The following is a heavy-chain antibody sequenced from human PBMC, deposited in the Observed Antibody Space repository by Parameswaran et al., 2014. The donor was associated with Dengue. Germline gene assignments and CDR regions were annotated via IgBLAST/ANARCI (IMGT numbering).Heavy chain of an antibody. Sequence: WVRQAPGQGLEWMGWISAHDSNTKYAQKVQGRVTMTTDTSTSTAYMELRSLRSDDTAVYYCARDRNYDRVNYLDYWARNLVTVSS. CDR2: ISAHDSNT. CDR3: ARDRNYDRVNYLDY. D-gene: IGHD3-10*02. J-gene: IGHJ4*01. V-gene: IGHV1-18*01.